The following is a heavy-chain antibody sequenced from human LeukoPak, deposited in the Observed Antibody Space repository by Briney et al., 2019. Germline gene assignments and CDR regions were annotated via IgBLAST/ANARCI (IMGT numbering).Heavy chain of an antibody. CDR3: ARHGSGSYYSYFDY. D-gene: IGHD1-26*01. Sequence: SETLSLTCSVSGGSISSTSYFWGWIRQPPGKGLEWIESFSYTESTYYNPSLKSRVTISVDTSKNQFSLKLSSVIAADTAVYYCARHGSGSYYSYFDYWGQGTLVTVSS. CDR2: FSYTEST. V-gene: IGHV4-39*01. CDR1: GGSISSTSYF. J-gene: IGHJ4*02.